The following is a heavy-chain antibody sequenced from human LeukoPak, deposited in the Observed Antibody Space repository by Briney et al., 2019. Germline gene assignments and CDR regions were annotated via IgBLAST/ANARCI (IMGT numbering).Heavy chain of an antibody. CDR3: AKDSSSGSYYGYFQH. V-gene: IGHV3-20*04. D-gene: IGHD1-26*01. J-gene: IGHJ1*01. CDR2: INWNGGST. Sequence: ETLSLTCTVSGYSISSGYYWDWIRQPPGKGLEWVSGINWNGGSTGYADSVKGRFTISRDNAKNSLYLQMNSLRAEDTAVYYCAKDSSSGSYYGYFQHWGQGTLVTVSS. CDR1: GYSISSGYY.